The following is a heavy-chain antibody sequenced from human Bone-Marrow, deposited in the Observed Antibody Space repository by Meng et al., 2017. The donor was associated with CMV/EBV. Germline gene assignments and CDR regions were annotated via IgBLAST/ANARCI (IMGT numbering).Heavy chain of an antibody. CDR2: INDNGST. CDR3: ARGPMGGSFDP. J-gene: IGHJ5*02. D-gene: IGHD3-16*01. CDR1: GGSFSGNY. Sequence: SETLALTCAVYGGSFSGNYWRCIRQSPGKGMEWIGKINDNGSTNYNPSLRGRVTMSVDTSKNQFSLKVRSVTAADTAVYYCARGPMGGSFDPWGQGTLVTVSS. V-gene: IGHV4-34*01.